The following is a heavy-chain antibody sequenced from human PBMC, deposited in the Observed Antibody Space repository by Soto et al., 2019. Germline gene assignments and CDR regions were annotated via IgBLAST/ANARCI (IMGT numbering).Heavy chain of an antibody. CDR2: IYNSGST. CDR1: GGSISTYY. Sequence: PSETLSLTCTVSGGSISTYYWSWIRRPPGKGLEWIGYIYNSGSTHSNPSLQSRVTISVDTSKNQFSLKLSSVTAADTAIYYCARARITMVREVIKYNMDVWGQGTKVTVSS. V-gene: IGHV4-59*01. J-gene: IGHJ6*02. D-gene: IGHD3-10*01. CDR3: ARARITMVREVIKYNMDV.